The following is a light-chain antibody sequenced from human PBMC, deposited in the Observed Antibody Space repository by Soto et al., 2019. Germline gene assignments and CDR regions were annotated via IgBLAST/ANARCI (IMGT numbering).Light chain of an antibody. V-gene: IGKV3-20*01. CDR2: DAS. J-gene: IGKJ5*01. Sequence: EIVLTQSPGTLSLSPGERATLSCRASQSVSSSYLAWYQQKPGQAPRLLIYDASSRATGIPDRFSGSGSGTDFTLIISRLEPDDFAVYYCQQYGTSPVTFGQGTRLDIK. CDR3: QQYGTSPVT. CDR1: QSVSSSY.